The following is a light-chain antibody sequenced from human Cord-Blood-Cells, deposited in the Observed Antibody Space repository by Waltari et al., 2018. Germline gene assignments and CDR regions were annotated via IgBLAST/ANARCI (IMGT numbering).Light chain of an antibody. CDR3: QQYYSTPRT. CDR2: WAS. V-gene: IGKV4-1*01. Sequence: DIVMTQSPDSLAVSLGERATINCKSSQSVLYSSNNKNYLAWYQKKPGQPPTLLIYWASTRESGVPDRFSGSGSGTDFTLTISSLQAEDVAVYYCQQYYSTPRTFGQGTKVEIK. J-gene: IGKJ1*01. CDR1: QSVLYSSNNKNY.